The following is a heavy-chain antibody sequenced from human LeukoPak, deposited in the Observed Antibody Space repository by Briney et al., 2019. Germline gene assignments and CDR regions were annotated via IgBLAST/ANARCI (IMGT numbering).Heavy chain of an antibody. V-gene: IGHV3-66*02. CDR1: GFTVSSNY. D-gene: IGHD2-15*01. J-gene: IGHJ5*01. Sequence: GGSLRLSCAASGFTVSSNYMSWVRQAPGKGLEWVSVIYSGGSTYYADSVKGRFTISRDNSKNTLYLQMNSLRIEDTAVYYCARSDCSGGTCPNWFDSWGQGTLVTVSS. CDR3: ARSDCSGGTCPNWFDS. CDR2: IYSGGST.